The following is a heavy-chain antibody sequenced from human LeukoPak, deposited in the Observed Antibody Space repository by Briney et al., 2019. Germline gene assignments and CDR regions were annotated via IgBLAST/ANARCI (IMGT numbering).Heavy chain of an antibody. Sequence: SEPLSLTCAVYGGSFSGYYWSWIRQPPGKGLEWVGEISHSGSTNSNPSLKSRVTISVDTSKNQFSLKLSSVSAADTAVYYCARGGGDVYNVFDYWGQGNLVTVSS. CDR3: ARGGGDVYNVFDY. CDR1: GGSFSGYY. CDR2: ISHSGST. D-gene: IGHD5-24*01. J-gene: IGHJ4*02. V-gene: IGHV4-34*09.